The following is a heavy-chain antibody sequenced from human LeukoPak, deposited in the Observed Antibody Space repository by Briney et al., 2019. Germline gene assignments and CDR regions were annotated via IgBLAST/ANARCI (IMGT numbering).Heavy chain of an antibody. J-gene: IGHJ5*02. CDR2: ISSSSSYV. CDR1: GFTFSSYS. CDR3: ARDLSSGWDL. Sequence: GGSLRLSCAASGFTFSSYSMNWVRQAPGKGLAWVSSISSSSSYVNYADSVRGRFTISRDNAKNSLYLQMNSLRAEDTAVYYCARDLSSGWDLWGQGTLVTVSS. D-gene: IGHD6-19*01. V-gene: IGHV3-21*01.